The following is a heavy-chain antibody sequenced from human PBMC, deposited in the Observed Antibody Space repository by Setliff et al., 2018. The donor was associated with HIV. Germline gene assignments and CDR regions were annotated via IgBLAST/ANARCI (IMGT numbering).Heavy chain of an antibody. CDR2: INHSGST. Sequence: PSETLSLTCGVHGGSFSGYYWSWIRQPPGKGLEWIGEINHSGSTYYNPSLKSRVTISVDTSKSQFSLKLSSVTAADTAVYYCARNRVPSSLWGQGTLVTVSS. D-gene: IGHD3-10*01. CDR1: GGSFSGYY. CDR3: ARNRVPSSL. V-gene: IGHV4-34*01. J-gene: IGHJ4*02.